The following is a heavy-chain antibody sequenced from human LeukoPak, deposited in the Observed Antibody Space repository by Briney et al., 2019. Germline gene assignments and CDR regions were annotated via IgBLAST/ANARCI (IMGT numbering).Heavy chain of an antibody. CDR2: MNPNSGNT. V-gene: IGHV1-8*01. D-gene: IGHD5-12*01. J-gene: IGHJ4*02. Sequence: ASVKVSCKASGYTFTSYDINWVRKATGQGLEWMGWMNPNSGNTGYAQKFQGRVTMTRNTSISTAYMELSSLRSEDTAVYYCTRFTEMATITGYDYWGQGTLVTVSS. CDR3: TRFTEMATITGYDY. CDR1: GYTFTSYD.